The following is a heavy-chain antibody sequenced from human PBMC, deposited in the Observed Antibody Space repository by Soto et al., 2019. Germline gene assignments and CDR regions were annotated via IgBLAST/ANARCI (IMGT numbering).Heavy chain of an antibody. J-gene: IGHJ4*02. Sequence: EVQLVESGGGLIQPGGSLRLSCAASGFTVSSNYMSWVRQAPGKGLEWVSVIYSGGSTYYADSVKGRFTISRDNSKNTLYLQLNSLRAEDTSVYYCARGLYDSSGYYLYYFDYWGQGTLVTVSS. CDR2: IYSGGST. CDR1: GFTVSSNY. D-gene: IGHD3-22*01. CDR3: ARGLYDSSGYYLYYFDY. V-gene: IGHV3-53*01.